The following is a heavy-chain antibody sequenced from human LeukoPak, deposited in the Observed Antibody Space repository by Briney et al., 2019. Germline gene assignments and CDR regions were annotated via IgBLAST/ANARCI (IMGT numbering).Heavy chain of an antibody. V-gene: IGHV3-30-3*01. D-gene: IGHD6-13*01. CDR1: GFTFSSYA. CDR2: ISYDGSNK. Sequence: GALSLSCAASGFTFSSYAMHWVRQAPGKGLEWVAVISYDGSNKYYADSVKGRFTISRDNSKNTLYLQMNSLRAEDTAVYYCARDPYSSSCLDYWGQGTLVTVSS. J-gene: IGHJ4*02. CDR3: ARDPYSSSCLDY.